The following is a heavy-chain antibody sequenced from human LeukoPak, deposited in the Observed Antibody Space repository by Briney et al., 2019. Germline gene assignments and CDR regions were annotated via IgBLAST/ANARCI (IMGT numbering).Heavy chain of an antibody. CDR3: AKDPPTDYYDSSGYYFSY. D-gene: IGHD3-22*01. CDR2: ISGGGGST. J-gene: IGHJ4*02. V-gene: IGHV3-23*01. Sequence: GGSLRLSCAASGFTFSRYVMSWVRQAPGKGLEWVSGISGGGGSTYYADSVKGRFTISRDNSRNTLYLQMNSLRAEDTAVYYCAKDPPTDYYDSSGYYFSYWGQGTLVTVSS. CDR1: GFTFSRYV.